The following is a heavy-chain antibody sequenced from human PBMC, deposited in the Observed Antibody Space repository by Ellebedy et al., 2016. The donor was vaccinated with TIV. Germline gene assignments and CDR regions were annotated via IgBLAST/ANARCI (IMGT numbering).Heavy chain of an antibody. V-gene: IGHV3-48*01. Sequence: GESLKISCAAPGFTFSSYSMNWVRQAPGKGLEWVSYISSSSSTIYYADSVKGRFTVSRDNAKHSLYLQMNSLRAEDTAVYYCARAPSYLGDIVVVPAASLRAYYYGMDVWGQGTTVTVSS. J-gene: IGHJ6*02. CDR1: GFTFSSYS. CDR3: ARAPSYLGDIVVVPAASLRAYYYGMDV. CDR2: ISSSSSTI. D-gene: IGHD2-2*01.